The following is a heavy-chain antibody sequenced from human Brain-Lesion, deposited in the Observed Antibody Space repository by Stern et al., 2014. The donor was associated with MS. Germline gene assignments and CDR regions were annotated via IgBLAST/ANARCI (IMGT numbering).Heavy chain of an antibody. CDR2: ISWNSGTI. V-gene: IGHV3-9*01. D-gene: IGHD1-14*01. CDR1: GFTFDDYA. J-gene: IGHJ4*02. Sequence: QLVESGGDLVQPGRSLRLSCAAFGFTFDDYAMHWVRQAPGKGLEWVAGISWNSGTIGYADSVKGRFSTSRDNAYSSLYLQMNSLRPEDTALYYCARDITGSSAYFAYWGQGTLVTVSS. CDR3: ARDITGSSAYFAY.